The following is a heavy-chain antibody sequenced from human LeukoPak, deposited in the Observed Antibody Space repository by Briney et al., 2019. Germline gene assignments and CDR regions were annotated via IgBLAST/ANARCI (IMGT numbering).Heavy chain of an antibody. CDR2: ISGSGGST. V-gene: IGHV3-23*01. J-gene: IGHJ6*03. CDR3: AKARRILVVVAATSSYYYYMDV. Sequence: GGSLRLSCAVAGFTFSNYAMCWARQAPGKGLEWVSTISGSGGSTYYADSVKGRFTISRDNSKNTLYLQMNSLRAEDTALYYCAKARRILVVVAATSSYYYYMDVWGKGTTVTVSS. D-gene: IGHD2-15*01. CDR1: GFTFSNYA.